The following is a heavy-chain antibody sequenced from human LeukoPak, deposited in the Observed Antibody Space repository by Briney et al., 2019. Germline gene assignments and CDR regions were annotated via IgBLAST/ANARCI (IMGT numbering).Heavy chain of an antibody. CDR1: GGSFSGYY. D-gene: IGHD3-3*01. CDR3: ARVLTIFGVVIQYYFGY. V-gene: IGHV4-34*01. Sequence: SETLSLTCAVYGGSFSGYYWSWIRQPPGKGLEWIGEINHSGSTNYNPSLKSRVTISVDTSKNQFSLKLSSVTAADTAVYYCARVLTIFGVVIQYYFGYWGQGTLVTVSS. CDR2: INHSGST. J-gene: IGHJ4*02.